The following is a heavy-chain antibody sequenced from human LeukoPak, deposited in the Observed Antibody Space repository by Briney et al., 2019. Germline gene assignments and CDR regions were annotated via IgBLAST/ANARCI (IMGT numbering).Heavy chain of an antibody. CDR3: ARSIIIVPNTSYYYYYMDV. D-gene: IGHD2/OR15-2a*01. J-gene: IGHJ6*02. V-gene: IGHV1-3*01. CDR1: GYTFTSHA. CDR2: INGATGNT. Sequence: ASVKLSCKASGYTFTSHALHWVRQAPGEGLEWMAWINGATGNTEYSQKFQDRVTITRDTSASTAYMELSSLRSEDTAVYYCARSIIIVPNTSYYYYYMDVWGQGTTVTVSS.